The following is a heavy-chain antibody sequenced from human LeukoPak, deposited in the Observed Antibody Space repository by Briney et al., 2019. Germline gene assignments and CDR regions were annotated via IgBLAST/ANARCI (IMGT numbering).Heavy chain of an antibody. Sequence: GRSLRLSCAASGFTFSNYGIHWVRQAPGKGLEWVTVISYDGSNKCYADSVKGRFTISRDNSKNTLFLQMNSLRAEDTAVYYCAKDVYSSSSFDYWGQGTLVTVSS. CDR1: GFTFSNYG. CDR3: AKDVYSSSSFDY. CDR2: ISYDGSNK. J-gene: IGHJ4*02. V-gene: IGHV3-30*18. D-gene: IGHD6-6*01.